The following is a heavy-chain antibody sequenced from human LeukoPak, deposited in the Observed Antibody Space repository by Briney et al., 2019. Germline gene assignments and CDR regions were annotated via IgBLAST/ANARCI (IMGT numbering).Heavy chain of an antibody. J-gene: IGHJ4*02. CDR1: GFTFSDYW. CDR3: ARGFYPSSVLRGWGY. V-gene: IGHV3-7*04. D-gene: IGHD3-10*01. Sequence: GGPLRLSCAASGFTFSDYWMSWVRQAPGKGLEWVANIKQDGSEKYYVDSVEGRFTISRDNAKNSLYLQMNSLRAEDTAVYYCARGFYPSSVLRGWGYWGQGTLVTVSS. CDR2: IKQDGSEK.